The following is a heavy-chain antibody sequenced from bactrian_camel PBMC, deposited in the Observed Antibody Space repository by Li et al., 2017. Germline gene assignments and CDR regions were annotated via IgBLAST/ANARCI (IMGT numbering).Heavy chain of an antibody. D-gene: IGHD6*01. CDR2: MDSLGRT. CDR3: AGEQYGGCRASAAFGV. Sequence: HVQLVESGGDSVQAGGSLRLTRTFSETRYCMGWFRQPPGKDREGVAVMDSLGRTKCADSVNGRFTISKGNRKTILYLEMHNLKPEDTVVYYCAGEQYGGCRASAAFGVWGQGTQVTVS. V-gene: IGHV3S53*01. CDR1: ETRYC. J-gene: IGHJ6*01.